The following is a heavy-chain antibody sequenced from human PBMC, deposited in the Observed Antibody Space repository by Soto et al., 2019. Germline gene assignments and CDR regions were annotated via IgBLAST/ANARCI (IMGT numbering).Heavy chain of an antibody. J-gene: IGHJ3*02. CDR2: IYYSGST. D-gene: IGHD3-16*01. Sequence: VQLQESGPGLVKPSETLSLTCTVSGGSISSYYWSWIRQPPGKGLEWIGEIYYSGSTTYNPSLKSRVTIAVDTSKNQFSLKLSSVTAADTAVYYCGRDAGGRGYGAFDIWGQGTMVTVSS. V-gene: IGHV4-59*01. CDR1: GGSISSYY. CDR3: GRDAGGRGYGAFDI.